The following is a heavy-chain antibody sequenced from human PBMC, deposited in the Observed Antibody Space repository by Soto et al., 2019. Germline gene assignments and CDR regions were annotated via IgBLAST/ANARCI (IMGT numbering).Heavy chain of an antibody. Sequence: QITLKESGPTLVKPTQTLTLTCTFSGFSLSTSGVGVGWIRQPPGKALEWLARIYWDDDKRSRPSMKSRLTITMDTSKYQVVLKMTNMDPVDTATYYCAHLKSSTVGDYWGQGTLVTVSS. J-gene: IGHJ4*02. CDR1: GFSLSTSGVG. D-gene: IGHD2-2*01. CDR2: IYWDDDK. V-gene: IGHV2-5*02. CDR3: AHLKSSTVGDY.